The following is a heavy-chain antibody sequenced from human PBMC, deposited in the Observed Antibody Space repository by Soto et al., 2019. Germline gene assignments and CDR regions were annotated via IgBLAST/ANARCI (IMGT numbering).Heavy chain of an antibody. D-gene: IGHD3-22*01. J-gene: IGHJ3*02. CDR3: ARGADYYDSSGYSLDAFDI. Sequence: SETLSLTCTVSGGSISSYYWSWIRQPAGKGLEWIGRIYTSGSTNYNPSLKSRVTMSVDTSKNQFSLKLSSVTAADTAVYYCARGADYYDSSGYSLDAFDIWGQGTMVTVSS. CDR1: GGSISSYY. CDR2: IYTSGST. V-gene: IGHV4-4*07.